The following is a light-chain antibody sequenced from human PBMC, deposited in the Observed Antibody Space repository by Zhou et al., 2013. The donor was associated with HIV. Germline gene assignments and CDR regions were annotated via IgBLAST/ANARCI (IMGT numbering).Light chain of an antibody. V-gene: IGKV3-20*01. CDR1: QTVVSNY. CDR2: GAS. CDR3: QQYNNWLWT. J-gene: IGKJ1*01. Sequence: EIVLTQSPGTLSLSPGERATLSCRASQTVVSNYLAWYQQKSGQAPRLLIYGASIRATAIPDRFSGSGSGTDFTLTISSLEPEDFAVYYCQQYNNWLWTFGQGTKVEIK.